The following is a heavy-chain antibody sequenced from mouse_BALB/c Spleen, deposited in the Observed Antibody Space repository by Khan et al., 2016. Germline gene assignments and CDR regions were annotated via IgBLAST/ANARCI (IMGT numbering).Heavy chain of an antibody. Sequence: QLVQSGPELKKPGETVKISCKASGYTFTNYGMNWVKQAPGKGLKWMGWINTYTGEPTYADDFKGRFVFSLETSASTADLQINNLKNEDMATYFCARFRSANYWGQGTTLTVSS. CDR2: INTYTGEP. J-gene: IGHJ2*01. CDR3: ARFRSANY. CDR1: GYTFTNYG. V-gene: IGHV9-1*02. D-gene: IGHD6-1*01.